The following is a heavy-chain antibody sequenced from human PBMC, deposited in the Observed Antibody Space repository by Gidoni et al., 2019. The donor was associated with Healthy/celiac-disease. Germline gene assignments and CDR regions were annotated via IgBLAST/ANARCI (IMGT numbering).Heavy chain of an antibody. CDR1: GFTFRDYY. J-gene: IGHJ5*02. D-gene: IGHD6-19*01. Sequence: QVQLVESGVGLVKPGGSLRRSFPAPGFTFRDYYMSWNRQAPGKGLGWVSDISRSSSYRNYADYVKGRFTISRDNAKNSLYLQMNSLRAEDTAVYDWARAGRAVAGRCVWFDPWGQGTLVTVSS. CDR3: ARAGRAVAGRCVWFDP. CDR2: ISRSSSYR. V-gene: IGHV3-11*06.